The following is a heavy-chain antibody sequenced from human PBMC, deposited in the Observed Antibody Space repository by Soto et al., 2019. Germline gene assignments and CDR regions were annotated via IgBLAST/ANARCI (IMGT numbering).Heavy chain of an antibody. CDR1: GGTFSSYA. Sequence: QVQLVQSGAEVKKPGSSVKVSCKASGGTFSSYAISWVRQAPGQGLEWMGGIIPIFGTANYAQKFQGRVTLTADESTSTAYMELSSLRSEDTAVYYCASGDCISTSCYVVYYYYGMDVWGQGTTVTVSS. CDR2: IIPIFGTA. D-gene: IGHD2-2*01. CDR3: ASGDCISTSCYVVYYYYGMDV. J-gene: IGHJ6*02. V-gene: IGHV1-69*12.